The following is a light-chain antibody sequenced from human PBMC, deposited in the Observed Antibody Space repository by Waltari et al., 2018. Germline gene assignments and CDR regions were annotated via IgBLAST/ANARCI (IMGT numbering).Light chain of an antibody. Sequence: QSALTQPASVSGSPGQSITIPCTGTSSDVGSHNPVPWYQQLPGKAPKLMIYEGTKRPSGVSNRFSGSKSGNTASLTISGLQAEDEADYYCCSYSRITCVFGSGTKVTVL. CDR1: SSDVGSHNP. J-gene: IGLJ1*01. CDR2: EGT. V-gene: IGLV2-23*01. CDR3: CSYSRITCV.